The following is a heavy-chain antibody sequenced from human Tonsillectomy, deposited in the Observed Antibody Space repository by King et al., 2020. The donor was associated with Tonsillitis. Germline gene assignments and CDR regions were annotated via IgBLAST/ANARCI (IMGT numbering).Heavy chain of an antibody. CDR1: GGTFSSYA. CDR3: ARVSRELSSLDY. D-gene: IGHD3-16*02. Sequence: QLVQSGAEVKKHGSSVKVSCKASGGTFSSYAISWVRQAPGQGLEWMGRIIPILGIANSAQKFQGRVTITADKSTSTGYMALSSLRSEDTAVYYCARVSRELSSLDYWGQGTLVTVSS. V-gene: IGHV1-69*09. J-gene: IGHJ4*02. CDR2: IIPILGIA.